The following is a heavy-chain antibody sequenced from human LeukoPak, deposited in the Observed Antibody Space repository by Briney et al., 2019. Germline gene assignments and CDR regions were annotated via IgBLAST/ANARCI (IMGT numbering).Heavy chain of an antibody. CDR1: GFTFSSYA. CDR2: ISGSGGST. J-gene: IGHJ6*02. CDR3: APPPNYYYYGMDV. Sequence: GSLRLSCAASGFTFSSYAMSWVRQAPGKGLEWVLVISGSGGSTYYADSVKGRFTISRVNSKNTLYLQMNSLRAEDTAVYYCAPPPNYYYYGMDVWGQGTTVTVCS. V-gene: IGHV3-23*01.